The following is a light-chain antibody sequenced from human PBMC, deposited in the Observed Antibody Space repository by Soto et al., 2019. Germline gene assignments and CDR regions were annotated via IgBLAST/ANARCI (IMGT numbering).Light chain of an antibody. CDR1: QGISSY. CDR2: AAS. Sequence: DIQLTQSPSFLSASGGDRVTITCLASQGISSYLAWYQQKPGKAPKLLIYAASTLQSGVPSRFSGSGSGTEFPLTISSLQPEDFATYYFQQLNSPFTCGPGTKVDIK. J-gene: IGKJ3*01. CDR3: QQLNSPFT. V-gene: IGKV1-9*01.